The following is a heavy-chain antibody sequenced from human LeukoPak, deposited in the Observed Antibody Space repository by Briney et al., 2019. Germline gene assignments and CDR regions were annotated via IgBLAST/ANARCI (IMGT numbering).Heavy chain of an antibody. CDR3: ARDQYSYGYPAFDY. V-gene: IGHV1-69*04. CDR2: IIPILGIA. J-gene: IGHJ4*02. CDR1: GGTFSSYA. D-gene: IGHD5-18*01. Sequence: SVKVSCKASGGTFSSYAISWVRQAPGQGLEWMGRIIPILGIANYAQKFQGRVTITADKSTSTAYMELSSLRSEDTAVYYCARDQYSYGYPAFDYWGQGTLVTVS.